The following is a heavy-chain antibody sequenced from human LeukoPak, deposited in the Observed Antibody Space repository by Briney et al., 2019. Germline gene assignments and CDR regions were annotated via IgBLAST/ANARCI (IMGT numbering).Heavy chain of an antibody. CDR2: IYYSGST. Sequence: PSETLSLTCTVSGGSISSGGYYWSWIRQHPGKALEWIGYIYYSGSTYYNPSLKSRVTISVDTSKNQFSLKLSSVTAADTAVYYCARGSGNDYGDYWYFGLWGRGTLVTVSS. CDR1: GGSISSGGYY. V-gene: IGHV4-31*03. D-gene: IGHD4-17*01. J-gene: IGHJ2*01. CDR3: ARGSGNDYGDYWYFGL.